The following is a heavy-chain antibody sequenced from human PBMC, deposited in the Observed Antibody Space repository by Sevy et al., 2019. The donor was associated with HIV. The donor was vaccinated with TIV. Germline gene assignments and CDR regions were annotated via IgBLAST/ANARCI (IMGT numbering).Heavy chain of an antibody. V-gene: IGHV3-23*01. J-gene: IGHJ6*02. CDR3: AKGDRTFYGLDV. CDR2: ISGSGGST. D-gene: IGHD2-15*01. Sequence: GGSLRLSCAASGFIFSTYTMTWVRQAPGKGLEWVSGISGSGGSTYYADSLKGRFTIFRDNSKSTVHLQMNSLRAEDTAVYYCAKGDRTFYGLDVWGQWTTVTDSS. CDR1: GFIFSTYT.